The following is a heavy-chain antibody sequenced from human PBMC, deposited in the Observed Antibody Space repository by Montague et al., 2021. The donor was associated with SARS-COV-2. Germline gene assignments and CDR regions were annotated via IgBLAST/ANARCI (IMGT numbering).Heavy chain of an antibody. D-gene: IGHD2-2*01. V-gene: IGHV4-34*01. CDR2: ISHSGST. J-gene: IGHJ6*02. CDR1: SGSLSGYY. Sequence: SETLSLTCAVYSGSLSGYYWSWIRRPPGEGLEWIAEISHSGSTSYNPSLKSRVTISVDASKNQFSLKLSSATATDTAAYYCARVPYRLLFVPRYYGMDVWGQGTTVTVSS. CDR3: ARVPYRLLFVPRYYGMDV.